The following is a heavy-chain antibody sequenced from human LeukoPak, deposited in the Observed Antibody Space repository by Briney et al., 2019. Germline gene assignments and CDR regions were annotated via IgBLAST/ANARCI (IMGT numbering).Heavy chain of an antibody. V-gene: IGHV4-39*07. CDR2: IHYSGST. CDR1: GGSISSRNYY. Sequence: SETLSLTCTVSGGSISSRNYYWGWVRQPPGMGLEWIGNIHYSGSTYYNPSLKSRITISVDTSKNQFSLKLSSVTAADTAVYYCARDKSGFLFFDYWGQGTLVTVSS. D-gene: IGHD3-22*01. J-gene: IGHJ4*02. CDR3: ARDKSGFLFFDY.